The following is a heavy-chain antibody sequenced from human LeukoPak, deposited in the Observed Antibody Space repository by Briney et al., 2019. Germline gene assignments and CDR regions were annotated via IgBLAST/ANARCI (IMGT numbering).Heavy chain of an antibody. D-gene: IGHD3-10*01. CDR3: ARDGSGYDDAFDI. CDR2: ISGSGGST. J-gene: IGHJ3*02. V-gene: IGHV3-23*01. Sequence: GGSLRLSCAASGFTFSSYAMSWVRQAPGKGLEWVSTISGSGGSTYYTDSVKGRFTFSRDNSKNTLYLQMNSLRAEDTAVYYCARDGSGYDDAFDIWGQGTMVTVSS. CDR1: GFTFSSYA.